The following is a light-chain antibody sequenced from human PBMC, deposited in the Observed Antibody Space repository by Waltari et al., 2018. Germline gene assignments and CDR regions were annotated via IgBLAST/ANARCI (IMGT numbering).Light chain of an antibody. CDR3: QQYNSYSYT. CDR2: TAS. V-gene: IGKV1-5*03. J-gene: IGKJ2*01. CDR1: QSISSW. Sequence: DIQMTQSPSTLSASVGDRVPITCRASQSISSWLAWYQQKPGKAPKLLIYTASSLESGVPSRFSGSGSGTEFTLTISSLQPDDFATYYCQQYNSYSYTFGQGTKLEIK.